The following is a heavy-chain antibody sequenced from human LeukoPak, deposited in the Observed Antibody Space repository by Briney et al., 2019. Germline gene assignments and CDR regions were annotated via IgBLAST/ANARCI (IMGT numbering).Heavy chain of an antibody. V-gene: IGHV3-23*01. Sequence: GGSLRLSCAASGFTFSSYAISWVRQAPGKGLEWVSAISGSGGSTYYADSVKGRFTISRDNSKNTLYLQMNSLRAEDTAVYYCAKDQINYYYYGMDVWGQGTTVTVSS. J-gene: IGHJ6*02. CDR1: GFTFSSYA. CDR2: ISGSGGST. CDR3: AKDQINYYYYGMDV.